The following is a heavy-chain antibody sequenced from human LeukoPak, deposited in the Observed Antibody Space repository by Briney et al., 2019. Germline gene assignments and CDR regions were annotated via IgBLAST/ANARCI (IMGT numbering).Heavy chain of an antibody. Sequence: PSETLSLTCAVYDGSFSGYYWSWIRQPPGKGLEWIGEINHSGSTNYNPSLKSRVTISVDTSKNQFSLKLSSVTAADTAVYYCARSPCMSVRGVQSDYWGQGTLVTVSS. D-gene: IGHD3-10*01. J-gene: IGHJ4*02. CDR2: INHSGST. CDR3: ARSPCMSVRGVQSDY. V-gene: IGHV4-34*01. CDR1: DGSFSGYY.